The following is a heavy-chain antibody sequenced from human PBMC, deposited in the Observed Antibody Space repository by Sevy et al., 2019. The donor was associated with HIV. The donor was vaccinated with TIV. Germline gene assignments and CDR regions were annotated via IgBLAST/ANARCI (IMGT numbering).Heavy chain of an antibody. CDR2: IRSKAYGGTT. J-gene: IGHJ6*02. V-gene: IGHV3-49*04. Sequence: GGSLRLSCTASGFTFGDYAMSWVRQAPGKGLEWVGFIRSKAYGGTTEYAASVKGRFTISRDDSKSIAYLQMNSLKTEDTAVYYCTRDGRPDYDFWSGYYTSAYYYHGMDVWGQGTTVTVSS. CDR1: GFTFGDYA. CDR3: TRDGRPDYDFWSGYYTSAYYYHGMDV. D-gene: IGHD3-3*01.